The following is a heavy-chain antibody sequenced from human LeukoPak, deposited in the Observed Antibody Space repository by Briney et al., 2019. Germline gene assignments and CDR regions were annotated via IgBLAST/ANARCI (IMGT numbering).Heavy chain of an antibody. D-gene: IGHD2-21*02. V-gene: IGHV4-34*01. CDR3: ARASILVVVTDY. CDR2: INHSGST. CDR1: GGSFSGYY. J-gene: IGHJ4*02. Sequence: SETRSLTCAVYGGSFSGYYWSWIRQPPGKGREWIGEINHSGSTNYNPSLKSRVTISVDTSKNQFSLKLSSVTAADTAVYYCARASILVVVTDYWGQGTLVTVSS.